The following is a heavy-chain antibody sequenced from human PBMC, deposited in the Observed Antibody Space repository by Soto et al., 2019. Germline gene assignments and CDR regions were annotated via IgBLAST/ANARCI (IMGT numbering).Heavy chain of an antibody. J-gene: IGHJ4*02. CDR3: ARVGRKWLRYVGFDY. Sequence: AGGSLRLSCAASGFTFSSYWMSWVRQAPGKGLEWVANIKQDGSEKYYVDSVRGRFTISRDNAKNSLYLQMNSLRAEDTAVYYCARVGRKWLRYVGFDYWGQGTLVTVSS. V-gene: IGHV3-7*03. CDR2: IKQDGSEK. D-gene: IGHD5-12*01. CDR1: GFTFSSYW.